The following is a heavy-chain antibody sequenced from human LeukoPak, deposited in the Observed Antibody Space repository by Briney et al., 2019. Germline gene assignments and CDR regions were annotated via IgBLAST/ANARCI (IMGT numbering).Heavy chain of an antibody. CDR1: GFTSSSYE. D-gene: IGHD2-21*02. J-gene: IGHJ4*02. V-gene: IGHV3-48*03. Sequence: GGSLRLSCAASGFTSSSYEMNWVRQAPGKGLEWVSYISSSGSTIYYADSVKGRFTISRDNAKNSLYLQMNSLRAEDTAVYYCASSVVVTAIRPYYFDYWGQGTLVTVSS. CDR2: ISSSGSTI. CDR3: ASSVVVTAIRPYYFDY.